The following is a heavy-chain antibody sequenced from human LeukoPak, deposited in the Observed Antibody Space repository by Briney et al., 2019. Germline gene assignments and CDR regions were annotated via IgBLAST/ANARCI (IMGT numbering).Heavy chain of an antibody. V-gene: IGHV4-59*01. Sequence: SETLSLTCTVSGGSISSYYWGWIRQPPGKGLEWIGYIYYSGSTNYNPSLKSRVTISVDTSKNQFSLKLSSVTAADTAVYYCAAGYCSGGSCYFDAFDIWGQGTMVTVSS. J-gene: IGHJ3*02. CDR2: IYYSGST. CDR3: AAGYCSGGSCYFDAFDI. CDR1: GGSISSYY. D-gene: IGHD2-15*01.